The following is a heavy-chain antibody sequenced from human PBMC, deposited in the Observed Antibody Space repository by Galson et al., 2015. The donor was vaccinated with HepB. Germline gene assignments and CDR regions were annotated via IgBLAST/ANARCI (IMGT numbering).Heavy chain of an antibody. CDR2: ISAYNGNT. CDR3: AREVDYGDYVAPFLDP. D-gene: IGHD4-17*01. J-gene: IGHJ5*02. CDR1: GYTFTSYG. Sequence: SVKVSCKASGYTFTSYGISWVRQAPGQGLEWMGWISAYNGNTNYAQKLQGRVTMTTDTSTSTAYMELRSLRSDDTAVYYCAREVDYGDYVAPFLDPWGQGTLVTVSS. V-gene: IGHV1-18*04.